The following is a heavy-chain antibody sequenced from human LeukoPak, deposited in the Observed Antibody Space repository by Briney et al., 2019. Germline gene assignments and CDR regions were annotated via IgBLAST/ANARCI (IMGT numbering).Heavy chain of an antibody. J-gene: IGHJ4*02. D-gene: IGHD6-19*01. CDR3: AGGVTEDTAVAQFDS. V-gene: IGHV3-30*04. Sequence: GGSLRLSCAASGFTFFTYAMHWVRQAPGKGLEWVAVISYDGSNKYYADSVKGRLTISRDNSKNTLYLQMNSLRPDDTAVYYCAGGVTEDTAVAQFDSWGQGTLVTVSS. CDR1: GFTFFTYA. CDR2: ISYDGSNK.